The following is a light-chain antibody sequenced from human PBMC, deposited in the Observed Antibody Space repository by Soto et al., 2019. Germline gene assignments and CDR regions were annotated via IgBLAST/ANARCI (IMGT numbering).Light chain of an antibody. CDR1: SSDVGGYNY. CDR2: EVS. CDR3: SSYAGRNNLVV. V-gene: IGLV2-8*01. Sequence: QSALTQPPSASGSPGQSVTISCTGTSSDVGGYNYVSWYQQHPGKAPKRMIYEVSKRPSGVPDRFSGSKSGNTASLTVSGLQSEDEADYYCSSYAGRNNLVVFGGGTAVTVL. J-gene: IGLJ2*01.